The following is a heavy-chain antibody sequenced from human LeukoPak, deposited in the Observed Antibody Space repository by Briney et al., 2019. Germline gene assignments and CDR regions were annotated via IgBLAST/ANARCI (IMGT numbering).Heavy chain of an antibody. CDR2: IYYSGST. Sequence: SETLSLTCTASGGSISSYYWSWIRQPPGKGLEWIGYIYYSGSTNYNPSLKSRVTISVDTSKNQFSLKLSSVTAADTAVYYCARGGSGEVPEYFKHWGQGTLVTVSS. V-gene: IGHV4-59*01. CDR1: GGSISSYY. D-gene: IGHD3-10*01. J-gene: IGHJ1*01. CDR3: ARGGSGEVPEYFKH.